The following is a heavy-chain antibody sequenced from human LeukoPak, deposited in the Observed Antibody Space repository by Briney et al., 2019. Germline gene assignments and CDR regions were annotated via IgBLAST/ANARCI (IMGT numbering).Heavy chain of an antibody. CDR3: ARDPLAGGWYDY. Sequence: GRSLRLSCAASGFTFSSYAMHWVRQAPGKGLEWVAVISYDGSNKYYADSVKGRSTISRDNSKNTLYLQMNSLRAEDTAVYYCARDPLAGGWYDYWGQGTLVTVSS. J-gene: IGHJ4*02. CDR2: ISYDGSNK. D-gene: IGHD6-19*01. CDR1: GFTFSSYA. V-gene: IGHV3-30*04.